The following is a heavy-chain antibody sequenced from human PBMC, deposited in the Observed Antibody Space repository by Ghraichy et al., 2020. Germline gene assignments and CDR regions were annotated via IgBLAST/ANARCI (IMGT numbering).Heavy chain of an antibody. CDR1: GGSFSGYY. D-gene: IGHD3-10*01. V-gene: IGHV4-34*01. J-gene: IGHJ5*02. CDR3: ARGPSRYYGSGSYYFLHGGWFDP. Sequence: SETLSLTCAVYGGSFSGYYWSWIRQPPGKGLEWIGEINHSGSTNYNPSLKSRVTISVDTSKNQFSLKLSSVTAADTAVYYCARGPSRYYGSGSYYFLHGGWFDPWGQGTLVTVSS. CDR2: INHSGST.